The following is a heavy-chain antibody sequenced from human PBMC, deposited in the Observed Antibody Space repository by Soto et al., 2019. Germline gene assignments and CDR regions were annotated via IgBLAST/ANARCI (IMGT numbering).Heavy chain of an antibody. CDR1: GFTFSSYS. CDR2: ISSSSSTI. D-gene: IGHD2-8*01. J-gene: IGHJ4*02. Sequence: GESLTLSSAAAGFTFSSYSMNWVPQARGKGLEWVSYISSSSSTIYYADTVKGRFTISRDNAKNSLYLQMNSLRDEDTAVYYCTRSDATQVFTPDHWGQGTLVTVSS. CDR3: TRSDATQVFTPDH. V-gene: IGHV3-48*02.